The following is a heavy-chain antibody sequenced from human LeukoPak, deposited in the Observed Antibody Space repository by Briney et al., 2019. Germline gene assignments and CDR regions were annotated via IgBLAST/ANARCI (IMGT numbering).Heavy chain of an antibody. J-gene: IGHJ4*02. V-gene: IGHV3-30*02. CDR2: IWYDGSNK. Sequence: GGSLRLSCAASGFTFSSSGMHWVRQAPGKGLEWVAIIWYDGSNKYYADSVKGRFTISRDNSKNTLYLQMNSLRAEDTAVYYCAKVTGDVHYYDSSGPDYWGQGTLVTVSS. D-gene: IGHD3-22*01. CDR1: GFTFSSSG. CDR3: AKVTGDVHYYDSSGPDY.